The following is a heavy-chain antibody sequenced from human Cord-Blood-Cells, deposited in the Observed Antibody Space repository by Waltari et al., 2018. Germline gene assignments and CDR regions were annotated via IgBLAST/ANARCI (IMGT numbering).Heavy chain of an antibody. J-gene: IGHJ3*02. CDR1: GGSISSYY. V-gene: IGHV4-4*07. CDR2: IYTSGST. Sequence: QVQLQESGPGLVKPSETLSLTCTVSGGSISSYYWSWIRQPAGKGLEWIGRIYTSGSTNYNPSLKSRVTMSVDTSKNQFSLKLSSVTAADTAVYYCARAAQYCSSTSCYDAFDIWGQGTMVTVSS. D-gene: IGHD2-2*01. CDR3: ARAAQYCSSTSCYDAFDI.